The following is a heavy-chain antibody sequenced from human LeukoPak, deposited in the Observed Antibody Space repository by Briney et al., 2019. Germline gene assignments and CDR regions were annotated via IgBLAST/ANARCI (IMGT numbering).Heavy chain of an antibody. V-gene: IGHV3-30*18. D-gene: IGHD2-2*01. CDR1: GFTFSSYG. CDR3: AKEYLGYCSSTSCLFDY. Sequence: PGRSLRLSCAASGFTFSSYGMHWVRQAPGKGLEWVAVISYDGSNKYYADSVKGRFTISRDNSKNTLYLQMNSLRAEDTAVYYCAKEYLGYCSSTSCLFDYWGQGTLVTVSS. CDR2: ISYDGSNK. J-gene: IGHJ4*02.